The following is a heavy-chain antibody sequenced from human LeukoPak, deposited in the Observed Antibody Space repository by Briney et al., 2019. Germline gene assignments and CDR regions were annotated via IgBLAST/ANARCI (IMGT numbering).Heavy chain of an antibody. Sequence: GGSLRLSCAASGFTFSSYAMSWVRQAPGKGLEWVSGISGSGGSTYYADSVKGRFTISRDNSKNTLYLQMNSLRAEDTAVYYCARDNYRDYDFWSGIYCMDVWGKGTTVTVSS. J-gene: IGHJ6*03. V-gene: IGHV3-23*01. D-gene: IGHD3-3*01. CDR1: GFTFSSYA. CDR3: ARDNYRDYDFWSGIYCMDV. CDR2: ISGSGGST.